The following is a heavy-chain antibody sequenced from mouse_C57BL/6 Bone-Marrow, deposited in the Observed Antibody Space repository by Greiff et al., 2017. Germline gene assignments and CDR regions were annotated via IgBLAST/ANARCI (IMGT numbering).Heavy chain of an antibody. CDR3: ARFYDGYYHYYCDY. CDR2: IYPGSGST. J-gene: IGHJ2*01. Sequence: VQLQQPGAELVKPGASVKMSCKASGYTFTSYWITWVKQRPGQGLEWIGDIYPGSGSTNYNEKFKGKATLTVDTSSSTAYMQLSSLTSEDSAVYYCARFYDGYYHYYCDYWGQGTTLTVSS. V-gene: IGHV1-55*01. CDR1: GYTFTSYW. D-gene: IGHD2-3*01.